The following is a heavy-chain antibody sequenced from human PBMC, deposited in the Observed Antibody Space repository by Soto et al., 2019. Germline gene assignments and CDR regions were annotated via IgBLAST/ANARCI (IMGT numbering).Heavy chain of an antibody. CDR2: INPSGGST. CDR3: ARDHRHCSSISCYSSNSWFDP. J-gene: IGHJ5*02. V-gene: IGHV1-46*01. Sequence: GASVKVSCKASGYTFTTYYMHWVRQAPGHGLEWMGIINPSGGSTSYAQKFQGRVTMTRDTSTSTFYMELSSLRFEDTAVYYCARDHRHCSSISCYSSNSWFDPWGQGTLVTVSS. CDR1: GYTFTTYY. D-gene: IGHD2-2*02.